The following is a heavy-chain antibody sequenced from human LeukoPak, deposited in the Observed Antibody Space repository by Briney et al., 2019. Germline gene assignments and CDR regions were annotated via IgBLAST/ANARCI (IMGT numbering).Heavy chain of an antibody. V-gene: IGHV3-64D*06. Sequence: GGSLRLSCSASGFTFSSYAMHWVRQAPGKGLEYVSAISSNGGSTYYADSVKGRFTVSRDNSKNTLYLQMSSLRAEDTAVYYCGKDLNYGLDYWGQGTLVTVSS. CDR1: GFTFSSYA. CDR3: GKDLNYGLDY. CDR2: ISSNGGST. J-gene: IGHJ4*02. D-gene: IGHD4-11*01.